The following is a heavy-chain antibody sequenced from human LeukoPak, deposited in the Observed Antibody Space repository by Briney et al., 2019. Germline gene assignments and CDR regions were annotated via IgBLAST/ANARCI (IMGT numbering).Heavy chain of an antibody. J-gene: IGHJ3*01. D-gene: IGHD3-22*01. CDR3: ARNFDSYNAFDV. V-gene: IGHV4-59*06. CDR1: GGSISSYY. CDR2: IYYSGTT. Sequence: PSETLSLTCTVSGGSISSYYWSWIRQHPGKGLEWIGYIYYSGTTYYNPSLKSRVTISVDTSKNQFSLRLTSVTAADTAVYYCARNFDSYNAFDVWGQGTMVTVSS.